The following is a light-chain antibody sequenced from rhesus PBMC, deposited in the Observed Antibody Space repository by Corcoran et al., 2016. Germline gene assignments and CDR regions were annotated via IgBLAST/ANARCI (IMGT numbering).Light chain of an antibody. CDR3: QQYSSRPLT. CDR1: QDISSW. J-gene: IGKJ4*01. Sequence: DIQMTQSPSSLSASVGDTVSITCRASQDISSWLVWYQQKPGKAPKLLIYKASRLQGGVPSRFSGSGSGTDCTITISILQSEDFSMYYCQQYSSRPLTFGGGTKVELK. V-gene: IGKV1-22*01. CDR2: KAS.